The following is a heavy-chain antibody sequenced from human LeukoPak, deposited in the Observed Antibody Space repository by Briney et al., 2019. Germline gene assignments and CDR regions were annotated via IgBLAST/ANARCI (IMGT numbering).Heavy chain of an antibody. Sequence: SETLSLTCTVSGGSISSGSYYWSWIRQPAGKGLEWIGRIYTSGSTNYNPSLKSRVTISVDTSKNRFSLKLSSVTAADTAVYYCARQEGTPPNYFDYWGQGTLVTVSS. J-gene: IGHJ4*02. CDR3: ARQEGTPPNYFDY. CDR1: GGSISSGSYY. V-gene: IGHV4-61*02. CDR2: IYTSGST. D-gene: IGHD1-1*01.